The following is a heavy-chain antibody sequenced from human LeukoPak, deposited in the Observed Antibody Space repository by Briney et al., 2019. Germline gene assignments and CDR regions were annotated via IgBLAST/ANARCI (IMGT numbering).Heavy chain of an antibody. Sequence: GGSLRLSCSASGFPCSSYAMHWVRQAPGKGLEYVSAISDSGGSTYYADSVKGRFTISRDNSKNTLYLQMSSLRAEDTAVYFCARGYSFGPYGMDVWGQGTTVTVSS. D-gene: IGHD2-15*01. V-gene: IGHV3-64D*09. CDR3: ARGYSFGPYGMDV. J-gene: IGHJ6*02. CDR1: GFPCSSYA. CDR2: ISDSGGST.